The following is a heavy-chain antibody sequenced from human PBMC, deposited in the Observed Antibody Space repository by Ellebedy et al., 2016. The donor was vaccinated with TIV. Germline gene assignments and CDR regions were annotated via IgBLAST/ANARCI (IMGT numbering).Heavy chain of an antibody. Sequence: SETLSLXCTVSGGSISSGGYYWSWIRQHPGKGLEWIGYIYYSGSTYYNPSLKSRVTISVDTSKNQFSLKLSSVTAADTAVYYCASGVSERSCSGGSCYQDYWGQGTLVTVSS. CDR2: IYYSGST. CDR3: ASGVSERSCSGGSCYQDY. D-gene: IGHD2-15*01. V-gene: IGHV4-31*03. J-gene: IGHJ4*02. CDR1: GGSISSGGYY.